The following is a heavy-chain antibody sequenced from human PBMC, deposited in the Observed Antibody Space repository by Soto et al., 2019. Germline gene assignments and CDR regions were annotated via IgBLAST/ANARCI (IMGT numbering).Heavy chain of an antibody. D-gene: IGHD3-16*02. J-gene: IGHJ4*02. Sequence: SQTLSLTCAISGDSVASNSAAWNWIRRSPSRGLEWLGRTYYRSKWYNDYAVSVKSRITINPDTSKNQFSLQLNSVTPEDTAVYYCARDQSDYVWGSYRFFDYWGQGTLVTVS. CDR2: TYYRSKWYN. CDR1: GDSVASNSAA. V-gene: IGHV6-1*01. CDR3: ARDQSDYVWGSYRFFDY.